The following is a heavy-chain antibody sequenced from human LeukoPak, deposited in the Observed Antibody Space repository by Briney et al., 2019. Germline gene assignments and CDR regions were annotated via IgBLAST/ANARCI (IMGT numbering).Heavy chain of an antibody. D-gene: IGHD1-26*01. CDR2: ISHDGSNK. Sequence: GGSLRLSCAASGFTFSSYAMHWVRQAPGKGLEWVAVISHDGSNKYYADSVKGRFTISRDNSKNTLYLQMNSLRAEDTAVYYCARDRGGSYDYFDYWGQGTLVTVSS. V-gene: IGHV3-30*04. J-gene: IGHJ4*02. CDR3: ARDRGGSYDYFDY. CDR1: GFTFSSYA.